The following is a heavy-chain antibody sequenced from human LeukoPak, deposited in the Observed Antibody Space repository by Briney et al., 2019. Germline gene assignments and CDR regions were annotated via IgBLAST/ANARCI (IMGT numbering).Heavy chain of an antibody. CDR1: GGSISSYY. V-gene: IGHV4-4*07. J-gene: IGHJ3*02. CDR2: IYTSGST. Sequence: SETLSLTCTVSGGSISSYYWSWIRQPAGKGLEWIGRIYTSGSTNYNPSLKSRVTISVDTSNNQLSLKVNSVTAADTAMYYCVKSNSRYQPWTLDIWGRGTMVTVSS. CDR3: VKSNSRYQPWTLDI. D-gene: IGHD2-2*01.